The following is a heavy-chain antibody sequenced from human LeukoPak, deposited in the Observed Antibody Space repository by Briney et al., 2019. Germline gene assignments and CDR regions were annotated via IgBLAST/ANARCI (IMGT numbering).Heavy chain of an antibody. Sequence: GGSLRLSCVASGFTFRSYWMSGVREAPGKGLEWVANRKQDGSEKYYVVSVKGRFTISRDNTKNSLCLQMNSLRAEDTAVYYCALGDSFDYWGQGTLVTVSS. CDR1: GFTFRSYW. CDR2: RKQDGSEK. CDR3: ALGDSFDY. V-gene: IGHV3-7*01. J-gene: IGHJ4*02.